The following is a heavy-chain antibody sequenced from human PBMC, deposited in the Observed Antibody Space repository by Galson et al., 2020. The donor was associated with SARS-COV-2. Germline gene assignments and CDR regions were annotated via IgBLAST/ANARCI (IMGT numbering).Heavy chain of an antibody. Sequence: SVKVSCKASGDTFSNSAITWVRQAPGHGLEWTGGIIPMFGTANYAQKFQGRVTITADESTSTAYMELSSLRSEDTAVYFCAREGDSDYVRYAMDVWGRGTTVTVSS. CDR1: GDTFSNSA. J-gene: IGHJ6*02. V-gene: IGHV1-69*13. CDR3: AREGDSDYVRYAMDV. D-gene: IGHD4-4*01. CDR2: IIPMFGTA.